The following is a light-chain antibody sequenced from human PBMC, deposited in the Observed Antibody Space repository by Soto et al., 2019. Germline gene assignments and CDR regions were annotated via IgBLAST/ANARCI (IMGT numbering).Light chain of an antibody. J-gene: IGKJ1*01. Sequence: DIQLTQSPSSLSASVGDRVTITCRASQNITNYFNWYQQKPGKAPTLLIYAASSLQSGVPSRFSGSGSGTDFTLTTSSLQPEDFATYYCQQTYRSSLTFGPGTKVEI. CDR2: AAS. V-gene: IGKV1-39*01. CDR1: QNITNY. CDR3: QQTYRSSLT.